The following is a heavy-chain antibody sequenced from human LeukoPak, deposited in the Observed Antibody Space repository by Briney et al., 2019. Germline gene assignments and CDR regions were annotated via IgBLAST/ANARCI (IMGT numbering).Heavy chain of an antibody. J-gene: IGHJ3*02. V-gene: IGHV3-30*03. CDR3: ARDTGVGDAFDI. CDR1: GFTFSSYG. CDR2: ISYDGSNK. Sequence: GSLRLSCAASGFTFSSYGMHWVRQAPGKGLEWVAVISYDGSNKYYADSVKGRFTISRDNAKNSLYLQMNSLRAEDTAVYYCARDTGVGDAFDIWGQGTMVTVSS. D-gene: IGHD3-16*01.